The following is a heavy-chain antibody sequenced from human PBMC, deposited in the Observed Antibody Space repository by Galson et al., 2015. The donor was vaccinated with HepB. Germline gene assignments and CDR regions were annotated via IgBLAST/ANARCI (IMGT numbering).Heavy chain of an antibody. V-gene: IGHV3-48*02. Sequence: SLRLSCAASGFSLRNSNMNWVRQAPGKGLEWVSYISSTSGTIYYADSVKGRFTIARDNDKNSLFLQMNNLRDQDTAIYYCVRGQVVRGDWFDPWGQGTLVTVSS. CDR1: GFSLRNSN. J-gene: IGHJ5*02. CDR3: VRGQVVRGDWFDP. D-gene: IGHD2-21*01. CDR2: ISSTSGTI.